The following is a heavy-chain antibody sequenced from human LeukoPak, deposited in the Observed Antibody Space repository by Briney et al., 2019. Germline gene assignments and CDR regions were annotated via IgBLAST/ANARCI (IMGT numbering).Heavy chain of an antibody. Sequence: SETLSLTCTVSGYSISSGYYWGWIRQPPGKGLEWIGSIYHSGSTYYNPSLKSRVTISVDTSKNQFSLKLSSVTAADTAVYYCTRGSIAYYYMDVWGKGTTVTISS. V-gene: IGHV4-38-2*02. CDR2: IYHSGST. CDR3: TRGSIAYYYMDV. J-gene: IGHJ6*03. CDR1: GYSISSGYY. D-gene: IGHD3-22*01.